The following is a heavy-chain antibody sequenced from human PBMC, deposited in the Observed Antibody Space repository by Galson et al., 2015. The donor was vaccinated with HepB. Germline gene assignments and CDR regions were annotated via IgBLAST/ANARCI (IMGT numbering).Heavy chain of an antibody. CDR1: GFSFSSYA. CDR2: ITRSGDNT. Sequence: SLRLSCAASGFSFSSYAMRWVRQAPGKGLEWVSGITRSGDNTYYTDSVKGRFTISRDNSKNTLYLQMNSLRAEDTAVYYCAREYYYGSGSPIGPWGQGTLVTVSS. CDR3: AREYYYGSGSPIGP. D-gene: IGHD3-10*01. V-gene: IGHV3-23*01. J-gene: IGHJ5*02.